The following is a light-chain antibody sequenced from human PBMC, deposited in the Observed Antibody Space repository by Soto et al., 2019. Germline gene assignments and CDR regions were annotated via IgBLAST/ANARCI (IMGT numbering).Light chain of an antibody. V-gene: IGKV1-33*01. CDR1: QNITNN. CDR2: HAS. CDR3: QQYYGLPPLT. Sequence: EIQMTQSPSSLSASIGDRVTITCQASQNITNNLSWYQQKPGKAPNLLIYHASKLAKGVTSRFSGSGSGTDFSFIITSLQREDLATYYCQQYYGLPPLTSGQGTRLEIK. J-gene: IGKJ5*01.